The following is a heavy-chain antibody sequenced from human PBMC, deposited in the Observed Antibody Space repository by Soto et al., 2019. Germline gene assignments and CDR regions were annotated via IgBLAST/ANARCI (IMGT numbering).Heavy chain of an antibody. J-gene: IGHJ6*03. Sequence: QVQLVESGGGLVKPGGSLRLSCAASGFTFSEHYMSWVRQAPGRGLEWVSCISHTDTAIYYVDSVKGRFTISRDNAKNSLYLQMNSLRDEETAVYYCVRDRGYLDVWGRGNTVTGSS. V-gene: IGHV3-11*01. CDR2: ISHTDTAI. CDR1: GFTFSEHY. CDR3: VRDRGYLDV.